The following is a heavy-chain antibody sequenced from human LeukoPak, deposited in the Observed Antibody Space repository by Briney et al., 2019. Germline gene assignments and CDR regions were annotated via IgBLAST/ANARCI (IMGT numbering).Heavy chain of an antibody. CDR3: ARAGQGYCTSASCYLSLDY. CDR1: GGSISSSNW. D-gene: IGHD2-2*01. J-gene: IGHJ4*02. Sequence: SGTLSLTCAVSGGSISSSNWWSWVRQPPGKGLEWIGQIYHSGSTNYNPSLKSRVAISVDKSKNQFSLNLNSVTAADTAVYYCARAGQGYCTSASCYLSLDYWGQGTLVTVSS. CDR2: IYHSGST. V-gene: IGHV4-4*02.